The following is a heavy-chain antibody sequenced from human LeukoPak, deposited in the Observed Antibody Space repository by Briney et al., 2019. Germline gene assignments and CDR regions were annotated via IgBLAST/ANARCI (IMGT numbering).Heavy chain of an antibody. D-gene: IGHD3-22*01. CDR1: GFTFSGYW. Sequence: GGPLRLSCAASGFTFSGYWMSWVRQAPGKGLEWVANTNLDGSVRHYVDSARGRFTISRDNAKNSLYLQMNSLRAEDTALYYCATSDDSSGSDWGQGTLVTVSS. CDR3: ATSDDSSGSD. V-gene: IGHV3-7*01. CDR2: TNLDGSVR. J-gene: IGHJ4*02.